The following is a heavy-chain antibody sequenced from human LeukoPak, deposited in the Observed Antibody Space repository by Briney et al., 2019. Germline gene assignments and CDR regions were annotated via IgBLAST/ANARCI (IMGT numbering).Heavy chain of an antibody. CDR2: IYYSGST. V-gene: IGHV4-59*01. D-gene: IGHD3-10*01. Sequence: PSETLSLTCTVSGGSISSSYWSRIRQPPGKGLEWIGYIYYSGSTNYNPSLKSRVTISVDTSKNQFSLKLSSVIAADTAVYYCARAVRDRGVILPWFDPWGQGTLVTVSS. CDR3: ARAVRDRGVILPWFDP. J-gene: IGHJ5*02. CDR1: GGSISSSY.